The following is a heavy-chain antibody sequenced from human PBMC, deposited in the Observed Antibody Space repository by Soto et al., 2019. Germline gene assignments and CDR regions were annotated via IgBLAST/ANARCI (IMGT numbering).Heavy chain of an antibody. V-gene: IGHV4-61*01. J-gene: IGHJ4*02. CDR2: IYYSGST. Sequence: PSETLSLTCTVSGGSVSSGSYYWSWIRQPPGKGLEWIGYIYYSGSTNYNPSLKSRVTISVDTSKNQFSLKLSSVTAADTAVYYCARASPHYLYWGQGTLVTVSS. D-gene: IGHD1-26*01. CDR1: GGSVSSGSYY. CDR3: ARASPHYLY.